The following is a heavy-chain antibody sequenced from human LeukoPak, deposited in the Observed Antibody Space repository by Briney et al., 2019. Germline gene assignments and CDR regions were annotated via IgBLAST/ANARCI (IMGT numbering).Heavy chain of an antibody. Sequence: SETLSLTCTVSGGSISSYYWSWTRQPPGKGLEWIGYIYYSGSTNYNPSLKSRVTISVDTSKNQFSLKLSSVTAADTAVYYCAREAAAGTVWGQGTLVTVSS. CDR3: AREAAAGTV. CDR2: IYYSGST. CDR1: GGSISSYY. V-gene: IGHV4-59*01. D-gene: IGHD6-13*01. J-gene: IGHJ4*02.